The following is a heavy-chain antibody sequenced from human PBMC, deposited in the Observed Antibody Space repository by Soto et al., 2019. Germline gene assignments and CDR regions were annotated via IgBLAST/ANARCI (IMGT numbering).Heavy chain of an antibody. D-gene: IGHD4-4*01. CDR3: ARDRNYDYYFDY. CDR2: ISYDGSNK. V-gene: IGHV3-30-3*01. CDR1: GFTFSSYA. J-gene: IGHJ4*02. Sequence: LRLSCAASGFTFSSYAMHWVRQAPGKGLEWVAVISYDGSNKYYADSVKGRFTISRDNSKNTLYLQMNSLRAEDTAVYYCARDRNYDYYFDYWGQGTLVTVSS.